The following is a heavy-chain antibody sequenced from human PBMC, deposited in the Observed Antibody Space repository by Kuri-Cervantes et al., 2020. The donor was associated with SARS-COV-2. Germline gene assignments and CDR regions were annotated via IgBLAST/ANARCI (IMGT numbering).Heavy chain of an antibody. J-gene: IGHJ4*02. Sequence: ASVKVSCKASGYTFTSYGISWVRQAPGQGLEWMGWISAYNGNTNYAQKLQGRVTMTTDTSTSTAYMELRSLRSDDTAGYYCARTYLLEWTPGAPAHFDYWGQGTLVTVSS. CDR3: ARTYLLEWTPGAPAHFDY. V-gene: IGHV1-18*01. D-gene: IGHD3-3*01. CDR2: ISAYNGNT. CDR1: GYTFTSYG.